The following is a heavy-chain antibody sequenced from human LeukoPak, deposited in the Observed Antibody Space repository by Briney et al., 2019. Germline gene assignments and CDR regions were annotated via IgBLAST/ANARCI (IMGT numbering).Heavy chain of an antibody. D-gene: IGHD6-13*01. CDR2: IKQDGSEK. CDR1: GFTFSSYW. J-gene: IGHJ6*03. CDR3: AKTGYSSSWFYYYYYYYMDV. Sequence: GGSLRLSCAASGFTFSSYWMSWVRQAPGKGLEWVANIKQDGSEKYYVDSVKGRFTISRDNAKNSLYLQMNSLRAEDTAVYYCAKTGYSSSWFYYYYYYYMDVWGKGTTVTVSS. V-gene: IGHV3-7*01.